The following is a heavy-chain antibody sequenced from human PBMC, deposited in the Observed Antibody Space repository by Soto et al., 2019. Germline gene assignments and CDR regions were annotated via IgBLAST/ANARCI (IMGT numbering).Heavy chain of an antibody. CDR3: ARAELGYCSGGRCYSYYYYYMDV. CDR1: GFTFSSYW. Sequence: EVQLVESGGGLVQPGGSLRLSCAASGFTFSSYWMSWVRHAPGKGLEWVANIKHDGSEKYYVDSVKGRFTISRDNAKNTLYLQMNSLRADDTAVYYCARAELGYCSGGRCYSYYYYYMDVWGKVTTVTVSS. V-gene: IGHV3-7*01. D-gene: IGHD2-15*01. CDR2: IKHDGSEK. J-gene: IGHJ6*03.